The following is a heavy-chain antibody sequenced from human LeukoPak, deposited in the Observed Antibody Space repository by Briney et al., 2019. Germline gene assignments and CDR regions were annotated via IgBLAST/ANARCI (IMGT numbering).Heavy chain of an antibody. CDR1: GFTLNNAW. Sequence: GGSLRLSCAASGFTLNNAWMSWVRQAPGKGLEWLGRIKRETDGGTIDYAAPVKGRFTISRDDSRNTLYLQMDSLKIEDTAVYYCTTDRYYDNSELQFQHWGQGALVTVSS. D-gene: IGHD3-22*01. V-gene: IGHV3-15*01. CDR3: TTDRYYDNSELQFQH. J-gene: IGHJ1*01. CDR2: IKRETDGGTI.